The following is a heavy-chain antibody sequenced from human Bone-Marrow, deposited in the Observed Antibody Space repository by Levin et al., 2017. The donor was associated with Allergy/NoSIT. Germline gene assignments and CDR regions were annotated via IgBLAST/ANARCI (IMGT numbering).Heavy chain of an antibody. CDR2: IKHDGSET. CDR1: GFPLRNFW. D-gene: IGHD2/OR15-2a*01. Sequence: GGSLRLSCAVSGFPLRNFWMTWVRQAPGKGLEWVATIKHDGSETYYGDSVKGRFTISRDDAENSLYLHLATLRAEDTGVYFCARDPSNEYFYMDVWGKGTTVTVS. J-gene: IGHJ6*03. V-gene: IGHV3-7*04. CDR3: ARDPSNEYFYMDV.